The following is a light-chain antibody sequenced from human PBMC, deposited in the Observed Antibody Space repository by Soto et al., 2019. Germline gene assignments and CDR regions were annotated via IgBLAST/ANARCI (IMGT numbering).Light chain of an antibody. J-gene: IGKJ1*01. CDR3: QQYNNWPRT. CDR1: QCVSSN. V-gene: IGKV3-15*01. CDR2: GAS. Sequence: EIAMTQSPATLSVSPGERVTLSCRASQCVSSNLAWYQQKPGQAPRLLIYGASTRATGIPARFSGSGSGTEFTLTISSLQSEDFVVYYCQQYNNWPRTFGQGTKVDIK.